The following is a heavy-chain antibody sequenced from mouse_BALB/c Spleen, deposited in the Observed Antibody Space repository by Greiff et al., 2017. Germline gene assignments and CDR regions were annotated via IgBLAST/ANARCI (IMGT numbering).Heavy chain of an antibody. CDR3: AREGLLRAMDY. D-gene: IGHD1-1*01. CDR1: GFNIKDYY. V-gene: IGHV14-1*02. J-gene: IGHJ4*01. CDR2: IDPENGNT. Sequence: VQLQQSGAELVRPGALVKLSCKASGFNIKDYYMHWVKQRPEQGLEWIGWIDPENGNTIYDPKFQGKASITADTSSNTAYLQLSSLTSEDTAVYYCAREGLLRAMDYWGQGTSVTVSS.